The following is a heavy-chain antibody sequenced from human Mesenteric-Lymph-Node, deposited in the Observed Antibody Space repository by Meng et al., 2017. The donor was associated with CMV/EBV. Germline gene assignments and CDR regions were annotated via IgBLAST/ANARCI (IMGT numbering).Heavy chain of an antibody. V-gene: IGHV7-4-1*02. CDR3: ARGGFSNSGRFDY. Sequence: KAAGYPFTDYAMNWVRQAPGQGLEWMGWIHPNTGNPTYAQGFTGRFVFSLDTSVSTAYLQISSLKTEDSAVYFCARGGFSNSGRFDYWGQGTLVTVSS. J-gene: IGHJ4*02. CDR2: IHPNTGNP. CDR1: GYPFTDYA. D-gene: IGHD6-13*01.